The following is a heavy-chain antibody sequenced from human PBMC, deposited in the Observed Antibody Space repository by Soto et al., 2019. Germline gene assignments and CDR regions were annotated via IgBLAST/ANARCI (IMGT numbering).Heavy chain of an antibody. V-gene: IGHV3-23*01. CDR1: GFTFSSYA. Sequence: EVQLLESGGGLVQPGGSLRLSCAASGFTFSSYAMSWVRQAPGKGLEWVSAISGSGGSTYYADSVKGRFTIPRDNSKNTLYLQMNSLRAEDTAVYYCAKDRGAVAAPSEYFQHWGQGTLVTVSS. J-gene: IGHJ1*01. D-gene: IGHD6-19*01. CDR2: ISGSGGST. CDR3: AKDRGAVAAPSEYFQH.